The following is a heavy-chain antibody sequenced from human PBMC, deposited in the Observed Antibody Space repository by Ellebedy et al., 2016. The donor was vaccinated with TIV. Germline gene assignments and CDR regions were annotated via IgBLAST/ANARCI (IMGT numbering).Heavy chain of an antibody. V-gene: IGHV3-21*01. Sequence: GESLKISCAASGFNFSNYSMNWVRQAPGKGLEWVSSISRGSTYIFYADSVKGRFSISRDNAKKSLYLQMNSLRGEDTAVYYCARDRYYYDSSGYRFAMDVWGQGTTVTVSS. CDR2: ISRGSTYI. J-gene: IGHJ6*02. CDR3: ARDRYYYDSSGYRFAMDV. D-gene: IGHD3-22*01. CDR1: GFNFSNYS.